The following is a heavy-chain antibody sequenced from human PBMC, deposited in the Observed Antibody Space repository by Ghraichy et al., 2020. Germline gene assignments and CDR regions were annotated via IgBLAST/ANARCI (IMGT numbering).Heavy chain of an antibody. D-gene: IGHD2-15*01. CDR3: AKGHGGGGTCYSPIDY. CDR1: GFTFSNYA. Sequence: GGSLRLSCAASGFTFSNYALSWVRQAPGKGLEWVSVISGGSGDSTFYADSVKGRFTISRDNSKNTLYLQMNSLRAEDTAVYYCAKGHGGGGTCYSPIDYWGQGTLVTVSS. J-gene: IGHJ4*02. CDR2: ISGGSGDST. V-gene: IGHV3-23*01.